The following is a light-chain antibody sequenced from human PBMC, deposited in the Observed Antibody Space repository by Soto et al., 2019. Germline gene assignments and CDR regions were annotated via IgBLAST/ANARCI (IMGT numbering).Light chain of an antibody. J-gene: IGKJ5*01. CDR2: DSS. CDR3: QQYEKLPIT. V-gene: IGKV1-33*01. Sequence: DIHLTQSPSSLSVSVGDRVAITCRASHDIGTSLNWCHQKPGKAPKLLIYDSSDLESGVPSRFSGSGSGTDFILTISSLQPEDIATYYCQQYEKLPITFGPGTRLDI. CDR1: HDIGTS.